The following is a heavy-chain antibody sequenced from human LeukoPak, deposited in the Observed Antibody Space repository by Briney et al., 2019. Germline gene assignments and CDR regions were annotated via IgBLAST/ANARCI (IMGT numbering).Heavy chain of an antibody. CDR2: ISGTSTYI. Sequence: GGSLRLSCAASGFTFSSYNMNWVRQAPGKGLEWVSSISGTSTYIYYADSVKGRFTISRDNAKNSLYLQMNSLRAEDTAVYSCVRDDGGPFDYYFDLWGRGALVTVSS. CDR1: GFTFSSYN. CDR3: VRDDGGPFDYYFDL. V-gene: IGHV3-21*01. J-gene: IGHJ2*01. D-gene: IGHD3-16*01.